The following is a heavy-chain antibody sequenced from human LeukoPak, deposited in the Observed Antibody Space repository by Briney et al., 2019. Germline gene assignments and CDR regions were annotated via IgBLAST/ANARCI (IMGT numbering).Heavy chain of an antibody. CDR1: GGSISSYY. CDR3: ARAREKGRRRKTYYYDSSGPGGFDY. Sequence: SETLSLTCTVSGGSISSYYWSWIRQPPGKGLEWIGYIYYSGSPNYNPSLKSRVTISVDTSKNQFSLKLSSVTAADTAVYYCARAREKGRRRKTYYYDSSGPGGFDYWGQGTLVTVSS. CDR2: IYYSGSP. V-gene: IGHV4-59*12. J-gene: IGHJ4*02. D-gene: IGHD3-22*01.